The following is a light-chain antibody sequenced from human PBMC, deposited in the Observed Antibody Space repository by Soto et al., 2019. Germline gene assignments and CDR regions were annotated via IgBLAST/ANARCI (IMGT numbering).Light chain of an antibody. CDR3: NSYTSSSTYV. CDR2: DVS. J-gene: IGLJ1*01. CDR1: SSDVGGYNY. Sequence: QSVLTQPASVSGSPGQSITISCTGTSSDVGGYNYVSWYQQHPGIAPKLMIYDVSNRPSGVSNRFSGSKSGNTASLTISGLQAEDEADYYCNSYTSSSTYVFGTGTKLTVL. V-gene: IGLV2-14*01.